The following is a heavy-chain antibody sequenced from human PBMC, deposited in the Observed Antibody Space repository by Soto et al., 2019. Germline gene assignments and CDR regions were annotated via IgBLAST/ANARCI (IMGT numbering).Heavy chain of an antibody. CDR1: GFAFSTYA. V-gene: IGHV3-23*01. D-gene: IGHD6-13*01. J-gene: IGHJ6*02. CDR3: AKVTKRAAAGRYEYYKYGMDV. CDR2: ISGSGGSS. Sequence: GGSLRLSCAASGFAFSTYAMTWVRQAPGKGLEWVSVISGSGGSSYYAASVKGRFTISRDNSKNTVYLQMNGLRAEDTALYFCAKVTKRAAAGRYEYYKYGMDVWGQGTTVTVSS.